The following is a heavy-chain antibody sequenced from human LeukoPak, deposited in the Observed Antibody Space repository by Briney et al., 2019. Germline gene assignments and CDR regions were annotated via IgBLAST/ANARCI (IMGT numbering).Heavy chain of an antibody. CDR2: ISSSGSTI. V-gene: IGHV3-48*03. CDR1: GLTFSSYE. J-gene: IGHJ6*02. D-gene: IGHD3/OR15-3a*01. Sequence: GSLRLSCAASGLTFSSYEMNWVRQAPGKGLEWVSYISSSGSTIYYADSVKGRFTISRDNAKNSLYLQMNSLRAEDTAVYYCASARIGPYYYYGMDVWGQGTTVTVSS. CDR3: ASARIGPYYYYGMDV.